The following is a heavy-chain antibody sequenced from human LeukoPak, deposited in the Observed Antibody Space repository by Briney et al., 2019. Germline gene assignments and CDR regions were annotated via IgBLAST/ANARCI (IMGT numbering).Heavy chain of an antibody. CDR2: IYDSGST. CDR1: GGSIRSSYYY. CDR3: ARDTDQLHLDSNAFDI. D-gene: IGHD2-2*01. J-gene: IGHJ3*02. Sequence: SETLSLTCTVSGGSIRSSYYYWGWIRQPPGKGLEWIGSIYDSGSTYYNPSLKSRVTISVDTSKNQFSLKLNSVTAADTAVYYCARDTDQLHLDSNAFDIWGQGTMVTVSS. V-gene: IGHV4-39*02.